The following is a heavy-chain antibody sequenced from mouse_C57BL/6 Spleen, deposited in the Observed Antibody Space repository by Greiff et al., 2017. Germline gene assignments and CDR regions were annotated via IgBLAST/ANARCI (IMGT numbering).Heavy chain of an antibody. CDR2: ISDGGSYT. CDR1: GFTFSSYA. CDR3: AREGYGSSYGFAY. V-gene: IGHV5-4*01. J-gene: IGHJ3*01. Sequence: DVMLVESGGGLVKPGGSLKLSCAASGFTFSSYAMSWVRQTPEKRLEWVATISDGGSYTYYPDNVKGRFTISRDNAKNNLYLQMSHLKSEDTAMYYCAREGYGSSYGFAYWGQGTLVTVSA. D-gene: IGHD1-1*01.